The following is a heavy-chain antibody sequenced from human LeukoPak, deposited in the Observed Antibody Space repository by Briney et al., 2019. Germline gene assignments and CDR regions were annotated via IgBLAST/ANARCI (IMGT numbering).Heavy chain of an antibody. J-gene: IGHJ4*02. Sequence: GGSLRLSCAASGFTFTTCAMHWVRQAPGKGLEWVSGISGSDDSTYYADSVKGRFTISRDNSKNTLYLQMNSLRADDTAVYYCAKVGDSSGYSPLDYWGQGTLVTVSS. CDR3: AKVGDSSGYSPLDY. CDR1: GFTFTTCA. V-gene: IGHV3-23*01. CDR2: ISGSDDST. D-gene: IGHD3-22*01.